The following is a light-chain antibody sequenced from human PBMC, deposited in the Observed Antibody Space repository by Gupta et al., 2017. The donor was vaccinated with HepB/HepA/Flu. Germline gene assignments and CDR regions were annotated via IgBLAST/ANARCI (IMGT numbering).Light chain of an antibody. V-gene: IGLV2-8*01. CDR1: SSDVGGYNY. Sequence: QSALTQPPSASGPPGQSVTISCPGTSSDVGGYNYVSWYQQHPGKAPKLMIYEVSKRPSGVPDRFSGSKSGNTASLTVSGLQAEDEADYYCSSYAGSNKVFGGGTKLTVL. CDR3: SSYAGSNKV. J-gene: IGLJ2*01. CDR2: EVS.